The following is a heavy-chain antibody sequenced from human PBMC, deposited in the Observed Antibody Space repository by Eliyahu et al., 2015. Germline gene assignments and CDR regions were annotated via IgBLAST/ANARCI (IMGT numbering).Heavy chain of an antibody. CDR3: ARGTMTTLGYYYYYMDV. CDR2: TRNKANSYTT. J-gene: IGHJ6*03. Sequence: EVQLVESGGGLVQPGGSLRLSCAASGFSISDYYMDWVRQAPGKGLEWVGRTRNKANSYTTEYAASVRGRFTISRDDSKNSLYLQMNSLETEDTAVYYCARGTMTTLGYYYYYMDVWGKGTTVTVSS. V-gene: IGHV3-72*01. D-gene: IGHD4-17*01. CDR1: GFSISDYY.